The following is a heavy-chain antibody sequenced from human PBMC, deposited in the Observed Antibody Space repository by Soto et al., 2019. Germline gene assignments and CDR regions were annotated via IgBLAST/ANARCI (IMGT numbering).Heavy chain of an antibody. CDR3: ARGGEPLGYYGLDV. V-gene: IGHV4-61*01. CDR1: GGSVRSGNHF. J-gene: IGHJ6*02. CDR2: MYYTGVT. Sequence: QVQLQESGPGLLKASETLSLTCSVSGGSVRSGNHFWNWIRQPPGRVLEWLGYMYYTGVTNYNPSLKSRVSMSVDTSKNQFSLKLTSLTAADTAVYYCARGGEPLGYYGLDVWGQGTTVTVSS. D-gene: IGHD3-10*01.